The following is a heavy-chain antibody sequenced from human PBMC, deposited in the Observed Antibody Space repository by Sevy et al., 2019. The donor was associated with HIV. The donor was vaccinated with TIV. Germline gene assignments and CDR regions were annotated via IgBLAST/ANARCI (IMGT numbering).Heavy chain of an antibody. CDR2: IYHSGST. Sequence: SETLSLTCAVSGYSISSGYYWGWIRQPPGKGLEWIGSIYHSGSTYYNPSLKSRVTISVDTSKNQFSLKLSSVTAADTAVYYCARDGRATGRTYKTGPLDYWGQGTLVTVSS. V-gene: IGHV4-38-2*02. J-gene: IGHJ4*02. CDR1: GYSISSGYY. D-gene: IGHD1-26*01. CDR3: ARDGRATGRTYKTGPLDY.